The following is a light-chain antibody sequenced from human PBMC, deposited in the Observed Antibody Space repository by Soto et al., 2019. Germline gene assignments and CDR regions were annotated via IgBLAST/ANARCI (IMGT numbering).Light chain of an antibody. Sequence: EIVLTQSPGTLSLSPGERATLSCRASQSVGNNYLAWYQQKPGQAPRFLIYDASSRATGIPDRFSGSGSGTDFTLTISRLEPEDFAVYYCQQYGGTPLTFGGGTKVEIK. J-gene: IGKJ4*01. CDR1: QSVGNNY. CDR3: QQYGGTPLT. V-gene: IGKV3-20*01. CDR2: DAS.